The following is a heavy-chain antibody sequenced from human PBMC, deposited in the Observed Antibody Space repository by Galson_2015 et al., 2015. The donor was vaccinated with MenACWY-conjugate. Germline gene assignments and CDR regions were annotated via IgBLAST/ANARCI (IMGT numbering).Heavy chain of an antibody. CDR3: TRLEDLGGSQTGLYHFDY. CDR2: IRSKSNTYAT. V-gene: IGHV3-73*01. CDR1: GFTFPDSP. J-gene: IGHJ4*02. Sequence: SLRLSCAASGFTFPDSPIHWVRQASGKGLEWLGRIRSKSNTYATTYAASVRGRFTISRDDSKNTAYLQMDSLESEDTALYYCTRLEDLGGSQTGLYHFDYWGQGVLVTVSS. D-gene: IGHD1-26*01.